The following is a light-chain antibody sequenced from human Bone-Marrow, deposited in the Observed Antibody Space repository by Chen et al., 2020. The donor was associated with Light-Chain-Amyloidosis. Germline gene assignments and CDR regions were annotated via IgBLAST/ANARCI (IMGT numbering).Light chain of an antibody. CDR3: WVWGRSGERPG. CDR1: NIGSTS. J-gene: IGLJ3*02. Sequence: SYVLTQPSSVSVAPGQTATTACGGNNIGSTSVHLYQQTPGRAPLLVVYDDSDRPSGIPERLSGSNCGDASSQTIGGVEAGDEGDYCGWVWGRSGERPGFGGGTKLTVL. V-gene: IGLV3-21*02. CDR2: DDS.